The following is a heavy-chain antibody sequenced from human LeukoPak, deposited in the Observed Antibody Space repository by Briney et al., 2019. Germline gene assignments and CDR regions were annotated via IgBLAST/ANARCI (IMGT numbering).Heavy chain of an antibody. CDR1: GFTFSSHW. CDR3: ARDLNWETY. Sequence: GGSLRHSCAASGFTFSSHWMTWVRQAPGKGLEWVANIKPDGSQIYYVDSVKGRFTISRDNAKNSLYLQMNSLRAEDTAVYYCARDLNWETYWGQGTLVTVSS. J-gene: IGHJ4*02. D-gene: IGHD1-1*01. CDR2: IKPDGSQI. V-gene: IGHV3-7*01.